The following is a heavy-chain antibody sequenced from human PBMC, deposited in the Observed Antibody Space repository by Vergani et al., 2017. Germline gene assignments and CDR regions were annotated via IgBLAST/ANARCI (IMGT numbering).Heavy chain of an antibody. D-gene: IGHD3-22*01. V-gene: IGHV5-51*01. CDR3: ARLYGRDSSGSKYFDY. J-gene: IGHJ4*02. CDR1: GYSFTNYW. Sequence: EVQLLQSGAEVKKPGESLKISCQISGYSFTNYWIGWVRQMPGKGLEWMGIIHPADSDTRYSPSFQGQVTISVDKSISTAYLQRSSLRASDSAMYYCARLYGRDSSGSKYFDYWGQGTLVTVSS. CDR2: IHPADSDT.